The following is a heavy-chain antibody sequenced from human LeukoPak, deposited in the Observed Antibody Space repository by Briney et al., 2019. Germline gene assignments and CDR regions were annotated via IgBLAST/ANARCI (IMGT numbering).Heavy chain of an antibody. V-gene: IGHV4-4*02. CDR3: ARASHDYGGYSHFDY. CDR1: GGSISGSNW. D-gene: IGHD4-23*01. Sequence: SETLSLTCAVSGGSISGSNWWSWVRQPPGKGLEWIGEIYRSGSTNYNPSLKSRVTISVDKSKNQFSLKLSSVTAADTAVYYCARASHDYGGYSHFDYWGQGTLVTVSS. J-gene: IGHJ4*02. CDR2: IYRSGST.